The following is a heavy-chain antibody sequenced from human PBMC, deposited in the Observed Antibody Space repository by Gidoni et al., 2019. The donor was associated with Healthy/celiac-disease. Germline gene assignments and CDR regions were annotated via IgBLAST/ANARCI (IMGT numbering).Heavy chain of an antibody. CDR1: GFTFSSYA. D-gene: IGHD3-22*01. V-gene: IGHV3-30*01. J-gene: IGHJ3*02. CDR2: ISYDGSNK. Sequence: QVQLVESGGGVVQPGRSLRLSCAASGFTFSSYAMHWVRQAPGKGLEWVAVISYDGSNKYYADSVKGRFTISRDNSKNTLYLQMNSLRAEDTAVYYCAREVGGYKMPDGAFDIWGQGTMVTVSS. CDR3: AREVGGYKMPDGAFDI.